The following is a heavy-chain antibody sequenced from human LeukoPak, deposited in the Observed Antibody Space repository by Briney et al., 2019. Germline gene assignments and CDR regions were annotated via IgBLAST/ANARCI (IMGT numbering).Heavy chain of an antibody. CDR1: GGSISSGDYY. CDR2: IYYSGST. J-gene: IGHJ3*02. V-gene: IGHV4-30-4*01. Sequence: SQTLSLTCTVSGGSISSGDYYWSWIRQPPGKGLEGIGYIYYSGSTYYNPSLKSRVTISVDTSKNQFSLKLSSVTAADTAVYYCARARREMVRGVIIPDAFDIWGQGTMVTVSS. CDR3: ARARREMVRGVIIPDAFDI. D-gene: IGHD3-10*01.